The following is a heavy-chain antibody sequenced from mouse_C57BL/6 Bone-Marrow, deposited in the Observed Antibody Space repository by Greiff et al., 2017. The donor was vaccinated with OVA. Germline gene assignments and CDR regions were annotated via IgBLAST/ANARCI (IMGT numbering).Heavy chain of an antibody. CDR1: GFTFSDYY. Sequence: EVKLMESGGGLVQPGGSLKLSCAASGFTFSDYYMYWVRQTPEKRLEWVAYISNGGGSTYYPDTVKGRFTISRDNAKNTLYLQMSRLKSEDTAMYYCAREGVGRFAYWGQGTLVTVSA. J-gene: IGHJ3*01. D-gene: IGHD4-1*01. CDR3: AREGVGRFAY. V-gene: IGHV5-12*01. CDR2: ISNGGGST.